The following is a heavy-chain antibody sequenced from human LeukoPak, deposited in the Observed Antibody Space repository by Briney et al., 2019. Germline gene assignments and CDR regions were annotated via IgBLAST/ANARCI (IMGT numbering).Heavy chain of an antibody. CDR2: IHYTGST. CDR1: GDSISSGPYF. D-gene: IGHD2-2*01. V-gene: IGHV4-39*07. J-gene: IGHJ3*02. CDR3: ARLDGGQLGHCSSTSCNGAFDI. Sequence: SETLSLTCTVSGDSISSGPYFWGWLRQPPGKGLEWIGNIHYTGSTYYKSSLRSRVTMSVDPSKNQFSLMLSSVTAADTAMYYCARLDGGQLGHCSSTSCNGAFDIWGQGAMVTVSS.